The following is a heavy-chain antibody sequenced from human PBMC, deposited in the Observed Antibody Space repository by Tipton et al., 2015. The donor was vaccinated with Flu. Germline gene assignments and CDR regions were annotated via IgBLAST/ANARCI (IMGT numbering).Heavy chain of an antibody. CDR1: GSTFDDYA. Sequence: SLRLSCAASGSTFDDYAMYWVRQAPGKGLEWVAGINWNSDKIAYADSVRGRFTMSRDNAKKSLSLQMNSLRAEDTALYYCAKGGYGDYRQYGMDVWGQGTTVTVSS. V-gene: IGHV3-9*01. J-gene: IGHJ6*02. D-gene: IGHD4-17*01. CDR2: INWNSDKI. CDR3: AKGGYGDYRQYGMDV.